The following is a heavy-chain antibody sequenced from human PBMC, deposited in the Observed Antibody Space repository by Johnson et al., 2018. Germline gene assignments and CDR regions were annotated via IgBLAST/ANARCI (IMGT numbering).Heavy chain of an antibody. V-gene: IGHV3-9*01. D-gene: IGHD6-19*01. J-gene: IGHJ3*02. CDR3: AKDIARYSSGWYSDGAFDI. CDR1: GFPFDDYA. Sequence: EVQLVGSGGGLVQPGRSLRLSRAASGFPFDDYAMHWGRQAPGQGLEWGSGFRWESGSKGLEGCVKGPYPTSRDNAKNSLYLQMNSLRAEDTALDYCAKDIARYSSGWYSDGAFDIWGQGTMVTVSS. CDR2: FRWESGSK.